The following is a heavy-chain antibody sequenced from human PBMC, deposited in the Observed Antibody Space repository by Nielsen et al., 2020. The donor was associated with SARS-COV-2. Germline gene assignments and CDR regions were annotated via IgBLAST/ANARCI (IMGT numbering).Heavy chain of an antibody. CDR1: GFTFSSYA. Sequence: GGSLRLSCAAPGFTFSSYAMHWVRQAPGKGLEWVAVISYDGSNKYYADSVKGRFTISRDNSKNTLYLQMNSLRAEDTAVYYCARNRGGSYLGAFDIWGQGTMVTVSS. CDR3: ARNRGGSYLGAFDI. D-gene: IGHD1-26*01. J-gene: IGHJ3*02. CDR2: ISYDGSNK. V-gene: IGHV3-30-3*01.